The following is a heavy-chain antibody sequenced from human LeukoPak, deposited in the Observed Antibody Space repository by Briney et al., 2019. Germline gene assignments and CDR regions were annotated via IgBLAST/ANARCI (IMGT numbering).Heavy chain of an antibody. Sequence: SETLSLTCTVSGGSISSYYWSWIRQPPGKGLEWIGYIYSSGSTDYNPSLKSRVTISVDTSKNQFSLKLTSVTAADTAVYYCARLNNYGYNYHYPGMDVWGQGTTVTVSS. V-gene: IGHV4-59*08. CDR1: GGSISSYY. CDR3: ARLNNYGYNYHYPGMDV. J-gene: IGHJ6*02. CDR2: IYSSGST. D-gene: IGHD5-24*01.